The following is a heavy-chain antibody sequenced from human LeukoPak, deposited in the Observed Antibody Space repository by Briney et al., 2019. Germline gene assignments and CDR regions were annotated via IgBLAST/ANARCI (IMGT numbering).Heavy chain of an antibody. CDR1: GYTLSSGYY. J-gene: IGHJ5*02. V-gene: IGHV4-38-2*01. CDR3: ARAPDMVRGVSLEFDP. Sequence: SETLSLTCAVSGYTLSSGYYWGWIRQPPGKALEWIGSIYHSGSTYYNPSLKSRVTISVDTSKNQFSLKLSSVTAADTAVYYCARAPDMVRGVSLEFDPWGQGTLVTVSS. D-gene: IGHD3-10*01. CDR2: IYHSGST.